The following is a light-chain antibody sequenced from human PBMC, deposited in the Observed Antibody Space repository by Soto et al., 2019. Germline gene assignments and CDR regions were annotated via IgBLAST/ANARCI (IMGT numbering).Light chain of an antibody. J-gene: IGLJ1*01. CDR1: SSNIGSNY. Sequence: QSVLTQPRSACFTPGHRVTISCSGSSSNIGSNYVYWYQQLPGTAPKLLIYSNNQRPSGVPDRFSGSKSGTSASLAISGLRSEDEADYYCAAWDDSLSGSYVFGTGTKVTVL. V-gene: IGLV1-47*02. CDR3: AAWDDSLSGSYV. CDR2: SNN.